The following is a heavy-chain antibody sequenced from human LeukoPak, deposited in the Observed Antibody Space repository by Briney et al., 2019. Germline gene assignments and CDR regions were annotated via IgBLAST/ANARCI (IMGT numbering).Heavy chain of an antibody. V-gene: IGHV3-30*03. CDR3: VMSCSGGSCYSGLDYFDY. CDR2: ISYDGSNK. D-gene: IGHD2-15*01. Sequence: GGSLRLSCAASGFTFSSYGMHWVRQAPGKGLEWVAVISYDGSNKYYADSVKGRFTISRDNSKNTLYLQMNSLRAEDTAVYYCVMSCSGGSCYSGLDYFDYWGQGTLVTVSS. CDR1: GFTFSSYG. J-gene: IGHJ4*02.